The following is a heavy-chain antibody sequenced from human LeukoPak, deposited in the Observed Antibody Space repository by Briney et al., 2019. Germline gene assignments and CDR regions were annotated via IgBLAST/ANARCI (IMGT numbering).Heavy chain of an antibody. Sequence: GGSLRLPCAASGFTFSSYGMHWVRQAPGKGLEWVAFIRYDGSNKYYADSVKGRFTISRDNSKNTLYPQMNSLRAEDTAVYYCARILGYCSGGSCMGSFDYWGQGTLVTVSS. J-gene: IGHJ4*02. D-gene: IGHD2-15*01. CDR3: ARILGYCSGGSCMGSFDY. V-gene: IGHV3-30*02. CDR2: IRYDGSNK. CDR1: GFTFSSYG.